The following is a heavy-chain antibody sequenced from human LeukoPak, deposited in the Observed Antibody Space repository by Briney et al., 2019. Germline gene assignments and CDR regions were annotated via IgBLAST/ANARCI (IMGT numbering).Heavy chain of an antibody. CDR2: IYDSGST. D-gene: IGHD2/OR15-2a*01. J-gene: IGHJ5*02. CDR1: GGSIRSSYYY. Sequence: SETLSLTCTVSGGSIRSSYYYWGWIRQPPGKGLEWIGSIYDSGSTYYNPSLKSRVTISVDTSKNQFSLKLNSVTAADTAVYYCARDSRTVFDPWGQGTLVTVSS. V-gene: IGHV4-39*02. CDR3: ARDSRTVFDP.